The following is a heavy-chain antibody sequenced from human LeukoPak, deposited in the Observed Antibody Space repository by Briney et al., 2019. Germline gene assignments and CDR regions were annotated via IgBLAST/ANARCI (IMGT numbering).Heavy chain of an antibody. J-gene: IGHJ4*02. D-gene: IGHD5-12*01. Sequence: GGSLRLSCAASGFTFSSYSMNWVRQAPGKGLEWVSYISSSSSTIYYADSVKGRFTISRDNAKNTLFLQMNSLRVEDTAVYYCVRDKREWLSPFDYWGQGTLVTVSS. CDR1: GFTFSSYS. CDR3: VRDKREWLSPFDY. CDR2: ISSSSSTI. V-gene: IGHV3-48*04.